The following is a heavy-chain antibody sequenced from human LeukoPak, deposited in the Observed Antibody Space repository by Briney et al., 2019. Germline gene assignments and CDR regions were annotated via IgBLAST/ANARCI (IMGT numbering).Heavy chain of an antibody. D-gene: IGHD1-20*01. J-gene: IGHJ5*02. V-gene: IGHV4-34*01. CDR1: GGSFSGYY. CDR3: ARGFLFNWNDRKYNWFDP. CDR2: INHSGST. Sequence: SETLSLTCAVYGGSFSGYYWSWIRQPPGKGLEWIGEINHSGSTNYNPSLKSRVTISVDTSKNQFSLKLSSVTAADTAVYYCARGFLFNWNDRKYNWFDPWGQGTLVTVSS.